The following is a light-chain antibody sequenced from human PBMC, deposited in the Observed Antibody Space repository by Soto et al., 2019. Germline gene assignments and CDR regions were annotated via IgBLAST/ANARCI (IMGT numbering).Light chain of an antibody. J-gene: IGLJ2*01. CDR2: DVS. CDR1: SSDVGGYNY. Sequence: QSALTQPASVSGSPGQSITISCTGTSSDVGGYNYVSWYQQHPGKAPKLMIYDVSNRPSGVSNRFSGSKSGNTASLTISRLQAEDEADYYCSSYTSSSTYVVFGGGTKVTVL. CDR3: SSYTSSSTYVV. V-gene: IGLV2-14*01.